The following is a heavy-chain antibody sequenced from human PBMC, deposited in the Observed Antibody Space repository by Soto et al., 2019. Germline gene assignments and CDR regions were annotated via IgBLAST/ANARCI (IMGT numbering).Heavy chain of an antibody. V-gene: IGHV3-23*01. CDR3: AKDQRGSGYYFGH. J-gene: IGHJ5*02. Sequence: PGGSLRLSCAASGFTFSSYAMSWVRQAPGKGLEWVSAISGSGGSTYYADSVKGRFTISRDNSKNTLYLQMNSLRAEDTAVYYYAKDQRGSGYYFGHWGQGTLVTVSS. CDR1: GFTFSSYA. D-gene: IGHD3-22*01. CDR2: ISGSGGST.